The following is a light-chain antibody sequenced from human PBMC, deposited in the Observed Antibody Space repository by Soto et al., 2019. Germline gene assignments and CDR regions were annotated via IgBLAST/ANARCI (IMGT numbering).Light chain of an antibody. CDR3: NSYAGSNNLI. V-gene: IGLV2-8*01. Sequence: QSALTQPPSASGSPGQSVTISCTGTSSDVGGYNYVSWYQQHPGKAPKLMIYEVNKRPSGVPDRFSGSKSGNTASLTVTGLQAEDEPDYYCNSYAGSNNLIFGGGTKLTVL. CDR1: SSDVGGYNY. J-gene: IGLJ2*01. CDR2: EVN.